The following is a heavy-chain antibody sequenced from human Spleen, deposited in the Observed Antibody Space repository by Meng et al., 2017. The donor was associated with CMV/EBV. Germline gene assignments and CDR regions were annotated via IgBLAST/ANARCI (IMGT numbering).Heavy chain of an antibody. CDR3: AKSYSNYAYYYYGMDV. J-gene: IGHJ6*02. V-gene: IGHV3-74*01. CDR2: IDSDGTYT. Sequence: GESLKISCAASGFTFSSYWIHWFRQAPGKGLVWVSRIDSDGTYTNYADSVKGRFTISRDNAKNTLYLQMNSLRAEDTAVYYCAKSYSNYAYYYYGMDVWGQGTTVTVSS. CDR1: GFTFSSYW. D-gene: IGHD4-11*01.